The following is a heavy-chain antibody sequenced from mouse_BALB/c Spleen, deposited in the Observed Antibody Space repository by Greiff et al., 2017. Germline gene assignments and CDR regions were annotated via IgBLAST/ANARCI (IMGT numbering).Heavy chain of an antibody. CDR1: GYTFTDYE. V-gene: IGHV1-15*01. CDR2: IDPETGGT. J-gene: IGHJ2*01. D-gene: IGHD1-2*01. Sequence: VQLQQSGAELVRPGASVTLSCKASGYTFTDYEMHWVKQTPVHGLEWIGAIDPETGGTAYNQKFKGKATLTADKSSSTAYMELRSLTSEDSAVYYCTKGVTTAYFDYWGQGTTLTVSS. CDR3: TKGVTTAYFDY.